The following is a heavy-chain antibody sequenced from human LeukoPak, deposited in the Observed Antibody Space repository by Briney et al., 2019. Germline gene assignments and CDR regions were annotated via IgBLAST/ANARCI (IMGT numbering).Heavy chain of an antibody. CDR2: IYYSGST. CDR3: ARLANYDFWRGPYPHDAFDI. D-gene: IGHD3-3*01. Sequence: PSETLSLTCTVSGGSISNYYWSWIRQPPGKGLEWIGYIYYSGSTNCNPSLKSRVTISVDTSKNQFSLKLSSVTAADTAVYYCARLANYDFWRGPYPHDAFDIWGQGTMVTVSS. J-gene: IGHJ3*02. CDR1: GGSISNYY. V-gene: IGHV4-59*08.